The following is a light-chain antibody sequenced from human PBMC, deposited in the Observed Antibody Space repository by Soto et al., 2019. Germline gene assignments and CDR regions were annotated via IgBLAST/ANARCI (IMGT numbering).Light chain of an antibody. V-gene: IGLV2-14*01. CDR1: SSDVGGYNY. Sequence: QSALTQPASVSGSPGQSITISCTGTSSDVGGYNYVSWYQQHPGTAPKLMIYDVSDRPSGVPDRFSGSKSGNTASLTISGLQAEDEADYYCSSYTSSSTYVFGTGTKVTVL. CDR3: SSYTSSSTYV. CDR2: DVS. J-gene: IGLJ1*01.